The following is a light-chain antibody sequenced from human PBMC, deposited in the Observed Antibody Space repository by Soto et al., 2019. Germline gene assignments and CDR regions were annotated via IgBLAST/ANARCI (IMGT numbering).Light chain of an antibody. V-gene: IGKV3-15*01. CDR3: QQYNNWPRLT. Sequence: EIVMTQSPATLSVSPGEGATLSCRASQSVRSSLAWYQQKPGQAPRLLIYDAFTRATGVPARFSGSGSGTEFTLTISSLQSEDFAVYYCQQYNNWPRLTFGGGTKVEI. CDR1: QSVRSS. CDR2: DAF. J-gene: IGKJ4*01.